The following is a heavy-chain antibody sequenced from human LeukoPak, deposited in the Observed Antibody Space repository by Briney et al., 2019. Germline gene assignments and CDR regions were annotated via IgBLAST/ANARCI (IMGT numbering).Heavy chain of an antibody. V-gene: IGHV4-59*01. Sequence: PSETLSLTCTVSGGSISSYYWSWIRQPPGKGLEWIGYIYYSGSTNYNPSLKSRVTISVDTSKNQFSLKLSSVTAADTAVYYCAREGWNCSGGSCYFNYWGQGTLVTVSS. CDR3: AREGWNCSGGSCYFNY. CDR1: GGSISSYY. J-gene: IGHJ4*02. D-gene: IGHD2-15*01. CDR2: IYYSGST.